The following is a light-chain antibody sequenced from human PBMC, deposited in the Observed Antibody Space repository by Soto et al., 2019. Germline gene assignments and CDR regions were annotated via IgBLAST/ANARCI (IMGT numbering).Light chain of an antibody. CDR3: SSYAGSNIV. CDR1: SSGVGGYNY. Sequence: QSALTQPPSASGSPGQSVTISCTGTSSGVGGYNYVSWYQQHPGKAPKLMIYEVSKRPSGVPDRFSGSKSGNTASLTVSGLQAEDEADYYCSSYAGSNIVFGGGTQLTVL. CDR2: EVS. J-gene: IGLJ2*01. V-gene: IGLV2-8*01.